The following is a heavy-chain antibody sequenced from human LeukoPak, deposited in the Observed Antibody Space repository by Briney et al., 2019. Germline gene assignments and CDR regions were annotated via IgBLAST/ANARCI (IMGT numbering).Heavy chain of an antibody. CDR1: GFTFDDYA. D-gene: IGHD4-23*01. CDR3: ASDPGPSLKTTVVTGGDY. Sequence: PGRSLRLSCAASGFTFDDYAMHWVRQAPGKGLEWVSGISWNSGSIGYADSVKGRFTISRDNAKNSLYLQMNSLRAEDTAVYYCASDPGPSLKTTVVTGGDYWGQGTLVTVSS. CDR2: ISWNSGSI. V-gene: IGHV3-9*01. J-gene: IGHJ4*02.